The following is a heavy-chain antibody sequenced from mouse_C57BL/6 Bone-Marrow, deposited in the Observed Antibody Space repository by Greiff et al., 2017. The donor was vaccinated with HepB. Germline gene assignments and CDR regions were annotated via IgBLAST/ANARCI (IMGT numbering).Heavy chain of an antibody. CDR3: ARSLAWVAY. CDR1: GYAFTNYL. CDR2: INPGSGGT. Sequence: VQLQQSGAELVRPGTSVKVSCKASGYAFTNYLIEWVKQRPGQGLEWIGVINPGSGGTNYNEKFKGKATLTADKSSSTAYMQLSSLTSEDSAVYFWARSLAWVAYWGQGTLVTVSA. J-gene: IGHJ3*01. V-gene: IGHV1-54*01.